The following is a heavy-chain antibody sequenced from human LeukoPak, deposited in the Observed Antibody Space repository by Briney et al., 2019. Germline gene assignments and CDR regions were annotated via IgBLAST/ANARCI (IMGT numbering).Heavy chain of an antibody. D-gene: IGHD1-26*01. CDR1: GFTFSSYG. CDR3: ARDRLTGYSGSNALSI. CDR2: IWYDGSNK. Sequence: GGSLRLSCAASGFTFSSYGMHWVRQAPGKGLEWVAVIWYDGSNKYYADSVKGRFTISRDNSKNTLYLQMNSLRAEDTAVYYCARDRLTGYSGSNALSIWGQGTLVTVSS. J-gene: IGHJ4*02. V-gene: IGHV3-33*01.